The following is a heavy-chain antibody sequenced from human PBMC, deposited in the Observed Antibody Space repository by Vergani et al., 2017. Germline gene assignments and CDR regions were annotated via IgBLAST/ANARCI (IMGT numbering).Heavy chain of an antibody. CDR1: EYSFGNYW. D-gene: IGHD1-1*01. V-gene: IGHV5-51*01. J-gene: IGHJ4*02. CDR2: IYPADSDT. CDR3: ARHTTYTDS. Sequence: EVELVQSGPAMRKPGESLKISCKGSEYSFGNYWIGWVRQMPGKGLEWMGIIYPADSDTRYSPSFQGQVTISADKSISTVFLQWDSLKASDTALYYCARHTTYTDSWGQGTLVTVSS.